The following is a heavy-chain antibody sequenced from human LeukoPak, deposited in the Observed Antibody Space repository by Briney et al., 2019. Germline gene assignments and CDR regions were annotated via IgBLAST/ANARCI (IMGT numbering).Heavy chain of an antibody. D-gene: IGHD2-2*01. CDR2: IYYSGYT. J-gene: IGHJ4*02. V-gene: IGHV4-59*01. CDR1: GGSISTYY. CDR3: ARFQPRTYYFDY. Sequence: SETLSLTCTVSGGSISTYYWSWIRQPPGKGLEWIGYIYYSGYTNYNPSLKSRVTISVDTSKNQFSLKLSSVTAADTAVYYCARFQPRTYYFDYWGQGTLVTVSS.